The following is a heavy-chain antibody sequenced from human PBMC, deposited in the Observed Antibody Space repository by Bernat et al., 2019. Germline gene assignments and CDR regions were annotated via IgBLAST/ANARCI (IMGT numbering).Heavy chain of an antibody. CDR1: GFTFSSYA. J-gene: IGHJ6*02. CDR2: ISYDGSNK. Sequence: VQLVESGGVVSQPGRSLRLSCAASGFTFSSYAMHWVRQAPGKGLEWVAVISYDGSNKYYADSVKGRFTISRDNSKNTLYLQMNSLRAEDTAVYYCARDPWRTTVTYYYYYGMDVWGQGTTVTVS. D-gene: IGHD4-11*01. V-gene: IGHV3-30-3*01. CDR3: ARDPWRTTVTYYYYYGMDV.